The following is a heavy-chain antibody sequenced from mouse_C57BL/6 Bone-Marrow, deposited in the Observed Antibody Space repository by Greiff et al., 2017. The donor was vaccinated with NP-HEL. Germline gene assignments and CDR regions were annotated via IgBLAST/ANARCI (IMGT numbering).Heavy chain of an antibody. V-gene: IGHV10-1*01. J-gene: IGHJ1*03. CDR3: MRHNYSSSPYIDV. Sequence: EVKLVESGGGLVQPKGSLKLSCAASGFSFNTYAMNWVRQAPGKGLEWVARIKSKSNNYATYYADSLKDRFTISRDDSESKLYQQMNNLKTEDTAIYYCMRHNYSSSPYIDVWGTETTVTVSS. D-gene: IGHD1-1*01. CDR2: IKSKSNNYAT. CDR1: GFSFNTYA.